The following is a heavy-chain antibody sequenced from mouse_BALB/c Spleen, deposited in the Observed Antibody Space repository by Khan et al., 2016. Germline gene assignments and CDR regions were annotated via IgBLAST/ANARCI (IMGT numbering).Heavy chain of an antibody. CDR3: AISPNDYDVGFAY. CDR2: IDPANGNT. V-gene: IGHV14-3*02. D-gene: IGHD2-4*01. J-gene: IGHJ3*01. CDR1: GFNIKDTY. Sequence: MQLEESGAELVKPGASVKLSCTASGFNIKDTYMHWVKQRPEQGLEWIGRIDPANGNTKYDPKFKGKSTITADTSSNTAYLQLSSLTSEDTAVYYCAISPNDYDVGFAYWGQGTLVTVSA.